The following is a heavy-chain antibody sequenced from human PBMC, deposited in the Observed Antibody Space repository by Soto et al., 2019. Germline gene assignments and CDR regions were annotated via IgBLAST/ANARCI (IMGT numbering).Heavy chain of an antibody. V-gene: IGHV1-2*04. Sequence: QVQLVQSGAEVMKPGASVTVSCRSSGDSFNDYSIHWVRQAPGQGLECMGWINPNCGVTKYAQMFQGWVSMNSDTSIRTVYRQLSRLRSDDTPVYFCARKSGGATATFDYYYLYMEVWGTGTTVTFSS. J-gene: IGHJ6*03. CDR3: ARKSGGATATFDYYYLYMEV. CDR1: GDSFNDYS. D-gene: IGHD4-17*01. CDR2: INPNCGVT.